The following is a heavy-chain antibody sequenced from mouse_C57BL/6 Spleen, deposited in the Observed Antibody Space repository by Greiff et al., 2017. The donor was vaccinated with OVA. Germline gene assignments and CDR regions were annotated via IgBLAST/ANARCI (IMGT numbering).Heavy chain of an antibody. CDR3: ARGKVTGDLY. CDR2: IDPSDSET. V-gene: IGHV1-52*01. D-gene: IGHD4-1*01. J-gene: IGHJ2*01. Sequence: QVQLQQPGAELVRPGSSVKLSCKASGYTFTSYWMHWVKQRPIQGLEWIGNIDPSDSETPYNQKFKDKATLTVDNSSSTAYMQLSRLTSEDSAVYYCARGKVTGDLYWGQGTTLTVSS. CDR1: GYTFTSYW.